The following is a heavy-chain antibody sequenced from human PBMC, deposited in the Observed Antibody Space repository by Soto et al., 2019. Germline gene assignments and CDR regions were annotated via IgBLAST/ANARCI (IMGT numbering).Heavy chain of an antibody. V-gene: IGHV4-59*01. CDR2: SYSSGST. CDR1: GGSIISYY. D-gene: IGHD3-22*01. J-gene: IGHJ5*02. Sequence: PSETLSLTCTVSGGSIISYYWSWIRQPPGKGLEWIGYSYSSGSTNYNPSLKSRVTISVDTSKNQCSLTLSSVTAADTAVYYCARGGYYDSSGYPWFDTWGQGTLVTVSS. CDR3: ARGGYYDSSGYPWFDT.